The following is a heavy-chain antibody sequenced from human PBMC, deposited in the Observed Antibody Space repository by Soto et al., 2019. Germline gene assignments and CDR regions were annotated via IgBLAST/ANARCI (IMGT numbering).Heavy chain of an antibody. CDR2: IYYSGST. V-gene: IGHV4-59*01. CDR1: GGSISSYY. CDR3: ARAYYGDYEQYYFDY. D-gene: IGHD4-17*01. J-gene: IGHJ4*02. Sequence: SETLSLTCTVSGGSISSYYWSWIRQPPGKGLEWIGYIYYSGSTNYNPSLKSRVTISVDTSKNQFSLKLSSVTAADTAVYYCARAYYGDYEQYYFDYWGQGTLVTVSS.